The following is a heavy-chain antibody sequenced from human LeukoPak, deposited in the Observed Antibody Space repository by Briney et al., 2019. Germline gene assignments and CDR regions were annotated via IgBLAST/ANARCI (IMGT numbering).Heavy chain of an antibody. CDR2: IYPGDSDT. CDR1: EYSFTAFW. D-gene: IGHD1-26*01. Sequence: GESLKISCKDSEYSFTAFWIGWVRQMPGKGLEWMGNIYPGDSDTRYSPSFQGQVTISADKSISTAYLRWSSLKASDTAMYFCARQVGATGRFDLWGQGTLVTVSS. V-gene: IGHV5-51*01. J-gene: IGHJ4*02. CDR3: ARQVGATGRFDL.